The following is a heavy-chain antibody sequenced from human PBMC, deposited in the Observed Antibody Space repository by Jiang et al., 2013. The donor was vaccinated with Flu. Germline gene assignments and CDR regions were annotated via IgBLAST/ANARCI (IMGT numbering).Heavy chain of an antibody. J-gene: IGHJ4*02. CDR2: IYYSGST. D-gene: IGHD6-6*01. Sequence: GLVKPSETLSLTCTVSGGSISSSSYYWGWIRQPPEKGLEWIGSIYYSGSTYYNPSLKSRVTISVDTSKNQFSLKLSSVTAADTAVYYCAGIEYSSSPGDYWGQGTLVTVSS. CDR1: GGSISSSSYY. CDR3: AGIEYSSSPGDY. V-gene: IGHV4-39*07.